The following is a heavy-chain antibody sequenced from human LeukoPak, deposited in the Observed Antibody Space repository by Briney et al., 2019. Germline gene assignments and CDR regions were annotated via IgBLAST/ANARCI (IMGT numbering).Heavy chain of an antibody. Sequence: KSGGSLRLSCAASGFTFSNAWMSWVRQAPGKGLEWVGRIKSKTDGGTTDYAAPVKGRFTISGDDSKDTLYLQMNSLKTEDTAVYYCTTVKAMVRDFDYWGQGTLVTVSS. V-gene: IGHV3-15*01. CDR1: GFTFSNAW. CDR3: TTVKAMVRDFDY. J-gene: IGHJ4*02. CDR2: IKSKTDGGTT. D-gene: IGHD3-10*01.